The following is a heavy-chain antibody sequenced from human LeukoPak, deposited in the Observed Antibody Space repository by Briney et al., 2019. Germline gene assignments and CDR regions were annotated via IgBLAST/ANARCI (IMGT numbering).Heavy chain of an antibody. CDR1: GFTFSSYC. D-gene: IGHD6-19*01. CDR3: ARAVAVAGTDY. J-gene: IGHJ4*02. CDR2: ISSDGCSI. V-gene: IGHV3-74*01. Sequence: PGGSLRLSCAASGFTFSSYCMHWVRQAPGKGLVWISPISSDGCSISYADSVKGRFTISRDNTKNTLYLQMNSLRAEDTAVHYCARAVAVAGTDYWGQGILVTVSS.